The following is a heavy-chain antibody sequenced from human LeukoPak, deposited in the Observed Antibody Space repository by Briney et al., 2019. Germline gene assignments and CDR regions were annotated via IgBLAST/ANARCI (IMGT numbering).Heavy chain of an antibody. J-gene: IGHJ5*02. Sequence: SGTLSLTCTVSGGAISSGDYYWSWIRQPPGKGLEWIGYRYYSGNTYYNPSLKSRVTISMDTSKNQFSLKLNSMTAADTAVYYCATAPYEYIWGTYRTNWFDPWGQGTLVTVSS. V-gene: IGHV4-30-4*01. CDR2: RYYSGNT. CDR1: GGAISSGDYY. D-gene: IGHD3-16*02. CDR3: ATAPYEYIWGTYRTNWFDP.